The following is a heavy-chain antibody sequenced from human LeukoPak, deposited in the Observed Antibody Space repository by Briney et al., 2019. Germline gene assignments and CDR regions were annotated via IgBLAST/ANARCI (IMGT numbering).Heavy chain of an antibody. CDR2: IYHSGST. CDR3: ARLGRWFDP. Sequence: SETLSLTCAVSGGSINSNNWWSWVRQPPGKGLEWIGEIYHSGSTNYNPSLKSRVTISVDTSKNQFSLKLSSVTAADTAVYYCARLGRWFDPWGQGTLVTVSS. CDR1: GGSINSNNW. V-gene: IGHV4-4*02. J-gene: IGHJ5*02.